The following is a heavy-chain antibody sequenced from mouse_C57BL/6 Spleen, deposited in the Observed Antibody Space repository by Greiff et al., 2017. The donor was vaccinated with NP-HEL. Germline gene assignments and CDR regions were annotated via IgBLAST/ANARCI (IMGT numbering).Heavy chain of an antibody. V-gene: IGHV1-64*01. D-gene: IGHD1-1*01. CDR2: IHPNSGST. CDR3: ARRGNYYGSQYYFDY. Sequence: QVQLQQPGAELVKPGASVKLSCKASGYTFTSYWMHWVKQRPGQGLEWIGMIHPNSGSTNYNEKFKSKATLTVDKSSSTAYMQLSSLTSEDSAVYYCARRGNYYGSQYYFDYWGQGTTLTVSS. J-gene: IGHJ2*01. CDR1: GYTFTSYW.